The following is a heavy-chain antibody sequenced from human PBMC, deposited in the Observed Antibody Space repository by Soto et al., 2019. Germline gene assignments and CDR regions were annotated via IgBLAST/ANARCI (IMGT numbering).Heavy chain of an antibody. CDR2: IQQDGRER. V-gene: IGHV3-7*03. D-gene: IGHD3-10*01. CDR1: GFTSGSYW. Sequence: EVHLVESGGALVQPGGFLRLSCEASGFTSGSYWMAWVRQAPGKGLEWVANIQQDGRERHYGDSVKGRLTISRDNAKNSHYLEMNSQRAEDTAFYYCVREGRLLGAFDIWGQGTMVTVSS. CDR3: VREGRLLGAFDI. J-gene: IGHJ3*02.